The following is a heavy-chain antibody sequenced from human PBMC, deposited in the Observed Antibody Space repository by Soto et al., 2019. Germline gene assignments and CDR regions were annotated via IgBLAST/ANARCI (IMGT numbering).Heavy chain of an antibody. V-gene: IGHV4-34*01. CDR3: ARRGPVLLWFGGKVYGMDV. Sequence: SETLSLTCAVYGGPFSGYYWSWIRQPPGKGLEWIGEINHSGSTNYNPSLKSRVTISVDTSKNQFSLKLSSVTAADTAVYYCARRGPVLLWFGGKVYGMDVWGQGTTVTSP. CDR1: GGPFSGYY. D-gene: IGHD3-10*01. J-gene: IGHJ6*02. CDR2: INHSGST.